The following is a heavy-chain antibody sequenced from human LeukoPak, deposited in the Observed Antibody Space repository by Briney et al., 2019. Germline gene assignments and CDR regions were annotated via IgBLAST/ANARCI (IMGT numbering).Heavy chain of an antibody. CDR3: ARVTKYYYGSERSWNWFDP. J-gene: IGHJ5*02. CDR2: IYYSGST. V-gene: IGHV4-39*07. Sequence: SETLSLTCTVSGGSISSSSYYWGWIRQPPGKGLEWIGSIYYSGSTYYNPSLKSRVTISVDTSKNQFSLKLSSVTAADTAVYYCARVTKYYYGSERSWNWFDPWGQGTLVTVSS. CDR1: GGSISSSSYY. D-gene: IGHD3-10*01.